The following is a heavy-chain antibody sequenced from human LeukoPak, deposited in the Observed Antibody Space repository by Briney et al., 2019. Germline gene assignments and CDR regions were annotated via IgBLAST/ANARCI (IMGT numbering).Heavy chain of an antibody. CDR2: IYHSGST. CDR1: GYSISSGYY. D-gene: IGHD3-22*01. CDR3: ARTLDYYDSSGYYIGD. V-gene: IGHV4-38-2*02. J-gene: IGHJ4*02. Sequence: SETLSLTCTVSGYSISSGYYWGWIRQPPGQGLEWIGSIYHSGSTYYNPSLKSRVTISVDTSKNQFSLKLSSVTAADTAVYYCARTLDYYDSSGYYIGDWGQGTLVTVSS.